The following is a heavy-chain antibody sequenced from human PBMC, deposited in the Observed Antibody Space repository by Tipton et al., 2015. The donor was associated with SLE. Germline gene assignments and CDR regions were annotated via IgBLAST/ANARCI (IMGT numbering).Heavy chain of an antibody. V-gene: IGHV3-33*06. D-gene: IGHD4-17*01. J-gene: IGHJ2*01. CDR1: GFIFSSHA. Sequence: SGFIFSSHAMHWVRQAPGKGLEWVAIIWYDGSNKHYADSVKGRFTVSRDNSMDTLYLQMNTLTVEDTAVYYCAKAAGGDYAWYFDVWGRGTLVTVSS. CDR3: AKAAGGDYAWYFDV. CDR2: IWYDGSNK.